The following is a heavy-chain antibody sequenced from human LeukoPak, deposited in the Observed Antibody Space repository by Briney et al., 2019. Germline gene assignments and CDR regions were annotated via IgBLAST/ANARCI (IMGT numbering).Heavy chain of an antibody. J-gene: IGHJ4*02. CDR3: EKPSASYDILTGYPVLTFDY. Sequence: VGSLRLSWAPSGFTFSSDAMSWVRQAPGKGLEWVSAINGSGGSTYYADSVKGRFTISRDNSKNTLYLQRNSLRAKDTAVYYCEKPSASYDILTGYPVLTFDYWGQGTLVTVSS. D-gene: IGHD3-9*01. CDR2: INGSGGST. CDR1: GFTFSSDA. V-gene: IGHV3-23*01.